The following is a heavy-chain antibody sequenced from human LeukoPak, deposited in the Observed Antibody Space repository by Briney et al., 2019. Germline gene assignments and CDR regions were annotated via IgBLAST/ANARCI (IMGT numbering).Heavy chain of an antibody. CDR1: GYTFTNYH. V-gene: IGHV1-18*01. D-gene: IGHD2-15*01. CDR3: ARGPGGSDY. J-gene: IGHJ4*02. Sequence: ASVKVSCKASGYTFTNYHITWVRQAPGHGLEWMGWISGYNGNTNYAQNLQGRVTMTPDASTNTAYMELKSLRFDGTAVYYCARGPGGSDYWGQGTLVTVSS. CDR2: ISGYNGNT.